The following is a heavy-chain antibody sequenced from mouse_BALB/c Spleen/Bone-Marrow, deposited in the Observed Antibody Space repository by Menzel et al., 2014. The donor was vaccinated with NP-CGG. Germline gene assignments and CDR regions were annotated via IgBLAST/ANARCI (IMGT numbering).Heavy chain of an antibody. V-gene: IGHV1S41*01. Sequence: DLVKPGASVKPSCKASGYTFTSYWINWIKQRPGQGLEWIGRFAPGSGNTYYNEMFKGKATLTVDTSSRTAYIQLSSLSSEDSAVYFCARARSTVITTWYFDVWGAGTTVTVSS. CDR2: FAPGSGNT. D-gene: IGHD2-4*01. CDR1: GYTFTSYW. CDR3: ARARSTVITTWYFDV. J-gene: IGHJ1*01.